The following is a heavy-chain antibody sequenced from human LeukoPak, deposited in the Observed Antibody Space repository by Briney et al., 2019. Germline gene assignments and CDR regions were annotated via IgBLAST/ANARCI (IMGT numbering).Heavy chain of an antibody. V-gene: IGHV3-7*01. D-gene: IGHD3-10*01. CDR3: ARDQTGPLLWFGELRGYNWFDP. J-gene: IGHJ5*02. CDR2: IKDDGGEI. CDR1: EFTFSTYW. Sequence: GGSLRLSCAASEFTFSTYWMSWVRQAPGKGLELVANIKDDGGEITYVDSVNGRFTISRDNAKNSLYLQMNSLRVEDTAVYYCARDQTGPLLWFGELRGYNWFDPWGQGTLVTVSS.